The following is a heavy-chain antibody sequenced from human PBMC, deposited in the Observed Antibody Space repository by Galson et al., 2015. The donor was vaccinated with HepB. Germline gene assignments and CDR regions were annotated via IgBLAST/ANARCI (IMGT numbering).Heavy chain of an antibody. V-gene: IGHV1-18*01. CDR3: ARENAHMAGRPFDY. J-gene: IGHJ4*02. Sequence: SVKVSCKASGYTFTSYGISWVRQAPGQGLEWMGWISVYNGYTNYAQNLQGRVTMTTDTSTSTAYMELRSLRSDDTAVYYCARENAHMAGRPFDYWGQGTLVTVSS. CDR2: ISVYNGYT. CDR1: GYTFTSYG. D-gene: IGHD6-19*01.